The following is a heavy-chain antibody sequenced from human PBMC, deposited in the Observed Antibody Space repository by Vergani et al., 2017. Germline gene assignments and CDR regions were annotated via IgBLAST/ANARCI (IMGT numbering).Heavy chain of an antibody. CDR2: INPSGGRA. Sequence: QVQLVPSGAEVKKPGASVTVSCRASGYTFSDYYIHWVRQASGQGLAWMGVINPSGGRATYAQKFQGRVVMTRDTFTSTVYMALSSLRSEDTAVYYCTRDHGYYDVSCYDDPGFDLWGRGTMVTVSS. D-gene: IGHD3-22*01. J-gene: IGHJ3*01. V-gene: IGHV1-46*01. CDR3: TRDHGYYDVSCYDDPGFDL. CDR1: GYTFSDYY.